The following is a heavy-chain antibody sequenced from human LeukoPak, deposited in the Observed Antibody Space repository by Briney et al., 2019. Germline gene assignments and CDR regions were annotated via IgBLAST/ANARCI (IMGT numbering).Heavy chain of an antibody. D-gene: IGHD6-19*01. CDR1: GFTFSSYG. CDR3: AKDRDSGWYLDY. V-gene: IGHV3-30*02. CDR2: IRYDGSNK. J-gene: IGHJ4*02. Sequence: PGGSLRLSCAASGFTFSSYGMHWVRQAPGKGLEWVAFIRYDGSNKYYADSAKGRFTISRDNSMNTLYLQMNSLRAEDTAVYYCAKDRDSGWYLDYWGQGTLVTVSS.